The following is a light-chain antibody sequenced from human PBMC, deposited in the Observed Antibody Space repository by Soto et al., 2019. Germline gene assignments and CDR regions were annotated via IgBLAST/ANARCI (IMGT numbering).Light chain of an antibody. CDR3: QQYSTYSWT. Sequence: DSEMAQAPSTMCESVGDRVTMACRASQSISSWLAWYQQKPGKAPKVLIYDASSLESGVPSRFSGSGSATEFTLIISSLQPDDFATYYCQQYSTYSWTFGQGTKVDLK. CDR2: DAS. J-gene: IGKJ1*01. CDR1: QSISSW. V-gene: IGKV1-5*01.